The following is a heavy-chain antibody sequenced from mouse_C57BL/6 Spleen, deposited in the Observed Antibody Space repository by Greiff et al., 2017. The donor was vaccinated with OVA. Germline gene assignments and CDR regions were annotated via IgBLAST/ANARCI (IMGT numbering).Heavy chain of an antibody. V-gene: IGHV1-69*01. CDR1: GYTFTSYW. CDR3: AVLSYYFDY. CDR2: IDPSDSYT. J-gene: IGHJ2*01. Sequence: VQLQQPGAELVMPGASVKLSCKASGYTFTSYWMHWVKQRPGQGLEWIGEIDPSDSYTNYNQKFKGKSTLTVDKSSSTAYMQLSSLTSEDSAVYYCAVLSYYFDYWGQGTTLTVSS. D-gene: IGHD1-1*02.